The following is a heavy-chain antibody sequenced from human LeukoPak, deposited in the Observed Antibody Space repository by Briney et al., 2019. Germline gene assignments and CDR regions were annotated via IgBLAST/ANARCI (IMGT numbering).Heavy chain of an antibody. Sequence: GRSLRLSCAASGFTFSSYGMHWVRQAPGKGLEWVAVIWYDGSNKYYADSVKGRFTIARGNSKNTLYLQMNSPRAEDTAVYYCARDHLYSGSYRFDYWGQGTLVTVSS. J-gene: IGHJ4*02. CDR2: IWYDGSNK. D-gene: IGHD1-26*01. CDR3: ARDHLYSGSYRFDY. V-gene: IGHV3-33*01. CDR1: GFTFSSYG.